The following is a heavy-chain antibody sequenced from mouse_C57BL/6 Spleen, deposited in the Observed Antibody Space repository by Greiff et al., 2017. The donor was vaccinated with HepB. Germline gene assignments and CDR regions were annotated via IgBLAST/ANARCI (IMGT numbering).Heavy chain of an antibody. CDR2: ISSGSSTI. CDR3: ARDDYDVDWYFDV. Sequence: DVQLVESGGGLVKPGGSLKLSCAASGFTFSDYGMHWVRQAPEKGLEWVAYISSGSSTIYYADTVKGRFTISRDNAKNTLFLQMTSLRSEDTAMYYCARDDYDVDWYFDVWGTGTTVTVSS. J-gene: IGHJ1*03. CDR1: GFTFSDYG. V-gene: IGHV5-17*01. D-gene: IGHD2-4*01.